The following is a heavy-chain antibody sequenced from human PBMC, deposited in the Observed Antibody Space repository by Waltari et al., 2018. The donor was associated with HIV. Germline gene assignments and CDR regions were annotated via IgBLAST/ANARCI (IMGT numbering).Heavy chain of an antibody. J-gene: IGHJ4*02. D-gene: IGHD3-10*01. Sequence: EVQLVESGGGLVQPGGSLRLSCAASGFTFSTYWMSRVRQAPGKGLEWVANIKQDGSEKYYVDSLNGRFTISRDNAENSLYLQMNSLRAEDTTVYYCARGGFYGSGSKVNWGQGTLVTVSS. CDR3: ARGGFYGSGSKVN. V-gene: IGHV3-7*04. CDR1: GFTFSTYW. CDR2: IKQDGSEK.